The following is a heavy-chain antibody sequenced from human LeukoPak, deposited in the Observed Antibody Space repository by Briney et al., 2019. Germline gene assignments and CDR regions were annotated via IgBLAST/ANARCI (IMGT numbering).Heavy chain of an antibody. D-gene: IGHD4/OR15-4a*01. CDR2: IRNKGYGGRT. CDR1: GFTLGDYA. CDR3: TRDDYY. Sequence: GGSLRLSCTTSGFTLGDYAVSWVRQAPGKGLEWISFIRNKGYGGRTEYAASVKGRFTISRDDSKSIAHLQMNSLKIEDTGMYYCTRDDYYWGQGTLVTVSS. V-gene: IGHV3-49*04. J-gene: IGHJ4*02.